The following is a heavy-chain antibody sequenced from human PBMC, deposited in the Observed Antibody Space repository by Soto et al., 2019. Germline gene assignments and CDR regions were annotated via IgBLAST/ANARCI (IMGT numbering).Heavy chain of an antibody. CDR3: ARAKIAAGHFDY. V-gene: IGHV4-34*01. D-gene: IGHD6-13*01. J-gene: IGHJ4*02. CDR1: GGSFSGYY. Sequence: QVQLQQWGAGLLKPSETLSLTCAVYGGSFSGYYWSWIRQPPGKGLEWIGEINQSGSTNYNPSLKSRVTISVDTSKNQFSLKLSSVTAADTAVYYCARAKIAAGHFDYWGQGPLVTVSS. CDR2: INQSGST.